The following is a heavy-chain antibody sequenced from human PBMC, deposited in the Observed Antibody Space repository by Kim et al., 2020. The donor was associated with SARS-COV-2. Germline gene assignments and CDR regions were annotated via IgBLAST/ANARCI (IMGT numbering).Heavy chain of an antibody. CDR3: AKVLVPAARSLYYYGMDV. V-gene: IGHV3-23*03. Sequence: GGSLRLSCAASGFTFSSYAMSWVRQAPGKGLEWVSVIYSGGSSTYYADSVKGRFTISRDNSKNTLYLQMNSLRAEDTAVYYCAKVLVPAARSLYYYGMDVWGQGTTVTVSS. CDR2: IYSGGSST. J-gene: IGHJ6*02. D-gene: IGHD2-2*01. CDR1: GFTFSSYA.